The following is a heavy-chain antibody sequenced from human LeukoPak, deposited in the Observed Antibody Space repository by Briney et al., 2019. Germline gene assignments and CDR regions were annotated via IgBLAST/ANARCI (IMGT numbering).Heavy chain of an antibody. CDR3: AGSMVRAVRWRRWFDP. Sequence: SETLSLTCTVSGGSISSYYWSWIRQPAGKGLEWIGRIYTSGSTNYNPSLKSRVTMSVDTSKNQFSLKLSSVTAADTAVYYCAGSMVRAVRWRRWFDPWGQGTLVTVSS. D-gene: IGHD3-10*01. CDR1: GGSISSYY. J-gene: IGHJ5*02. CDR2: IYTSGST. V-gene: IGHV4-4*07.